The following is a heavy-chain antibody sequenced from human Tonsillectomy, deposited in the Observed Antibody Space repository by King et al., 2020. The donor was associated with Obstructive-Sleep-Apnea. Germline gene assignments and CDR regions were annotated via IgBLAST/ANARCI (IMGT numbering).Heavy chain of an antibody. CDR1: GYTFTGYY. V-gene: IGHV1-2*02. CDR2: INPNSGGT. Sequence: VQLVQSGAEVKKPGASVKVSCKASGYTFTGYYMHWVRQAPGQGLEWMGWINPNSGGTNYAQKFQGRVTMTRDTSISTAYMELSRLRSDDTAVYYCTRGVFFGEPPYYHYYYGMDVWGQGTTVTVSS. J-gene: IGHJ6*02. CDR3: TRGVFFGEPPYYHYYYGMDV. D-gene: IGHD3-10*01.